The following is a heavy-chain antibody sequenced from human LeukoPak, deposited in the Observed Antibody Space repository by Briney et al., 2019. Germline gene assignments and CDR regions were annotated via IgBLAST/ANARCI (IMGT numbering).Heavy chain of an antibody. CDR1: GGTFSSYA. J-gene: IGHJ4*02. CDR3: ARVTTLKHSFDY. V-gene: IGHV1-69*13. D-gene: IGHD4-17*01. CDR2: IIPIFGTA. Sequence: SVKVSCKASGGTFSSYAISWVRQALGQGLEWMGGIIPIFGTANYAQKFQGRVTITADESTSTAYMELSSLRSEDTAVYYCARVTTLKHSFDYWGQGTLVTVSS.